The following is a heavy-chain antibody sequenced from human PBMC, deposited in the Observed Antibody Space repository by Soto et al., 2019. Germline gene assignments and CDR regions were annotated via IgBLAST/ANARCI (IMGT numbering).Heavy chain of an antibody. CDR3: ASSYGISWYGDY. D-gene: IGHD6-13*01. Sequence: QLQLVQSGAEVKKPGSSVEVSCKASGGTFNNYPVTWVRQAPGQGLEWMGGIIPISGTPNYAQKSEGRVTITADTSTSTVYMELSSLRSEDTAVYYCASSYGISWYGDYWGQGTLVTVSS. CDR2: IIPISGTP. J-gene: IGHJ4*02. CDR1: GGTFNNYP. V-gene: IGHV1-69*06.